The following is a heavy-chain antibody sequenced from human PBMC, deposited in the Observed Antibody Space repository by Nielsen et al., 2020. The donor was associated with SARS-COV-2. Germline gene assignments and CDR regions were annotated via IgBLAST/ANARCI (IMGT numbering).Heavy chain of an antibody. CDR3: ARGAGGTLVPASLLWLDP. V-gene: IGHV1-46*01. J-gene: IGHJ5*02. CDR1: GGALTLFS. D-gene: IGHD1-26*01. Sequence: ASVKVSCKVSGGALTLFSMHWVRQAPGQGLEWMGVVNPSGVGTTYAQKFQGRVTMTTDTSTRTVNMELSSLRSEDTAVYFCARGAGGTLVPASLLWLDPWGQGTQVTVSS. CDR2: VNPSGVGT.